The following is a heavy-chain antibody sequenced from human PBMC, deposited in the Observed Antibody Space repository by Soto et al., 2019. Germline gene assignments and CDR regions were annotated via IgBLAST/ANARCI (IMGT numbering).Heavy chain of an antibody. V-gene: IGHV3-66*01. CDR3: ANQRGGYDRDFDY. D-gene: IGHD5-12*01. J-gene: IGHJ4*02. CDR1: GSTVSSNY. Sequence: GGSLRLSCAASGSTVSSNYMSCVRQAPGKGLEWVSVIYSDGSTYYADSVKGRFTISRDNSKNTLYLQMNSLRAEDTAVYYCANQRGGYDRDFDYWGQGTLVTVSS. CDR2: IYSDGST.